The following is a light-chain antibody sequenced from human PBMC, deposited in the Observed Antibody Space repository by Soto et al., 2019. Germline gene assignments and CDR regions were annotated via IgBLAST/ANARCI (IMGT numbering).Light chain of an antibody. CDR2: EVS. J-gene: IGLJ3*02. V-gene: IGLV2-8*01. Sequence: QSALTQPPSASGSPGQSVTISCTGTSSDVGGYNYVSWYQQHPGKAPKLMIYEVSKRPSGVPDRFSGSKSGNTAFLTVSGLQAEDEADYYCSSYAGSNKKVFGGGTKVTVL. CDR1: SSDVGGYNY. CDR3: SSYAGSNKKV.